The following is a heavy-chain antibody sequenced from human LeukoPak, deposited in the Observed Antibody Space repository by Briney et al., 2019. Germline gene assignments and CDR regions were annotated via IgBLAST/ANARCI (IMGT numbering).Heavy chain of an antibody. CDR1: GGSFSGYY. CDR3: ARGDNWIIKRYFDY. V-gene: IGHV4-38-2*01. D-gene: IGHD1-20*01. Sequence: SETLSLTCAVYGGSFSGYYWGWIRQPPGKGLEWIGSIYHSGSTYYNPSLKSRVTISVDTSKNQFSLKLSSVTAADTAVYYCARGDNWIIKRYFDYWGQGTLVTVSS. CDR2: IYHSGST. J-gene: IGHJ4*02.